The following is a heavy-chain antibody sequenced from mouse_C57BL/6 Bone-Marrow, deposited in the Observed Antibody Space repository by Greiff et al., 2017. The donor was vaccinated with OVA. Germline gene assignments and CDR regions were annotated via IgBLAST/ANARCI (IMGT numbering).Heavy chain of an antibody. CDR1: GFTFSSYA. CDR2: ISDGGSYT. CDR3: ARDGYDGGY. Sequence: EVHLVESGGGLVKPGGSLKLSCAASGFTFSSYAMSWVRQTPEKRLEWVATISDGGSYTYYPDNVKGRFTISRDNAKNNLYLQMSHLKSEDTAMYYCARDGYDGGYWGQGTTLTVSS. V-gene: IGHV5-4*01. D-gene: IGHD2-2*01. J-gene: IGHJ2*01.